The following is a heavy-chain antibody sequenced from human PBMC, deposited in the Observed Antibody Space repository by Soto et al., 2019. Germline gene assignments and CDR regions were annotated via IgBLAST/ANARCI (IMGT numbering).Heavy chain of an antibody. J-gene: IGHJ3*02. V-gene: IGHV1-18*01. CDR2: ISGYTGNA. D-gene: IGHD3-10*01. CDR3: ATGGGALDI. Sequence: APGQGLEWMGCISGYTGNAHYSPKVQGRVIMTTDTSTATAYMELSSLTSDDTALYYCATGGGALDIWGQGTMVSVSA.